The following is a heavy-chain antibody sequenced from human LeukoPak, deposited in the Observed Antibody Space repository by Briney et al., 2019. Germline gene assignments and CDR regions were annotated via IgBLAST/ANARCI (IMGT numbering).Heavy chain of an antibody. CDR1: GYTFTDYY. D-gene: IGHD3-3*01. CDR3: AREAEDDSIDY. J-gene: IGHJ4*02. Sequence: GASVKVSCKASGYTFTDYYIHWVRQAPGQGLEYMGWISPNSGGTNYAQRFQGRVTMTRDTSMNTVYMEVSRLRSDDTAVYYCAREAEDDSIDYWGQGTLVTVSS. V-gene: IGHV1-2*02. CDR2: ISPNSGGT.